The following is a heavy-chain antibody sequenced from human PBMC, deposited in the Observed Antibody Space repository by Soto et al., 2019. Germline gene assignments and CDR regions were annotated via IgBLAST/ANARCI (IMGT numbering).Heavy chain of an antibody. D-gene: IGHD3-16*01. CDR2: IKQDGSQK. J-gene: IGHJ4*02. Sequence: GGSMRLSCAASGFTFSSYWMNWVRQAPGKGLEWVANIKQDGSQKYYVDSVKGRFTISRDNAKNSLYLQMNSLRAEDTAVYYCATQGGPFDYWGQGTLVTVSS. V-gene: IGHV3-7*03. CDR3: ATQGGPFDY. CDR1: GFTFSSYW.